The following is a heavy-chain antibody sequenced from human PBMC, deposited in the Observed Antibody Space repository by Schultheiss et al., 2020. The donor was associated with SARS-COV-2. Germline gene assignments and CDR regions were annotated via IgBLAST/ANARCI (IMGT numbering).Heavy chain of an antibody. CDR2: ISGSGGST. J-gene: IGHJ4*02. Sequence: GGSLRLSCAASGFTFSSYAMSWVRQAPGKGLEWVSAISGSGGSTYYADSVKGRFTISRDNSKNTLYLQMNSLRAEDTAVYYCARAGNDFWSGYYISDYWGQGTLVTVSS. V-gene: IGHV3-23*01. D-gene: IGHD3-3*01. CDR1: GFTFSSYA. CDR3: ARAGNDFWSGYYISDY.